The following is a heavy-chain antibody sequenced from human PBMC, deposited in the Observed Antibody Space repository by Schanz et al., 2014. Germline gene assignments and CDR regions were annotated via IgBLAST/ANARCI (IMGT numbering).Heavy chain of an antibody. D-gene: IGHD1-1*01. CDR2: ISYDGNNE. CDR3: VKDPDKYNWNDVEGMDV. CDR1: GFTFSSYG. V-gene: IGHV3-30*18. Sequence: VQLVESGGGLVQPGRSRRLSCEASGFTFSSYGMHWVRQAPGKGLEWVAVISYDGNNEDYADSVKGRFSISRDNSQNTLYLQMKSLRVEDTAVYYCVKDPDKYNWNDVEGMDVWGPGTTVTVSS. J-gene: IGHJ6*01.